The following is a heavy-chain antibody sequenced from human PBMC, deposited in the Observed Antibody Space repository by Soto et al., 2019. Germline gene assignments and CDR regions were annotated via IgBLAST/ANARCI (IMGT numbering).Heavy chain of an antibody. V-gene: IGHV3-23*01. D-gene: IGHD6-19*01. CDR3: AKTANGWFSAFDI. Sequence: EVQLLESGGGLVQPGGYLRLSCAASGFTFSSYAMSWVRQAPGKGLEWVSAISGSGGTTYYADSVKGRFTFSRDNSKNTLYLQMNSLRAEDTAVYYCAKTANGWFSAFDIWGKGTMVTVSS. CDR1: GFTFSSYA. J-gene: IGHJ3*02. CDR2: ISGSGGTT.